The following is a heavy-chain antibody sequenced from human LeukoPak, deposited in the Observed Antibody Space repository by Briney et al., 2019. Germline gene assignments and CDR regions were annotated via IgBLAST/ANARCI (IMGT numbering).Heavy chain of an antibody. D-gene: IGHD3-3*01. CDR3: ARGGRVRFLEWLLVG. CDR2: INPNSGGT. J-gene: IGHJ4*02. CDR1: GYTFTGYY. V-gene: IGHV1-2*02. Sequence: GASVKVSCKASGYTFTGYYIHWVRQAPGQGLEWMGWINPNSGGTNYAQKFQGRVTVTRDTSISTAYMELSRLRSDDTAVYYCARGGRVRFLEWLLVGWGQGTLVTVSS.